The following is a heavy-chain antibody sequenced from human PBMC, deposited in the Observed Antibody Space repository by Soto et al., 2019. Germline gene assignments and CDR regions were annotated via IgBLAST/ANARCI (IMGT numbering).Heavy chain of an antibody. CDR3: AKEQLERNFGFDY. J-gene: IGHJ4*02. V-gene: IGHV3-23*01. CDR1: GFTFSSYA. CDR2: ISNNGRGT. D-gene: IGHD1-1*01. Sequence: LRLSCAASGFTFSSYAMSWVRQAPGKALEWVSGISNNGRGTFYAGSVKGRFTVSRDNSKNTLYLQMNNLRVEDTAIYYWAKEQLERNFGFDYWGQGALVTVSS.